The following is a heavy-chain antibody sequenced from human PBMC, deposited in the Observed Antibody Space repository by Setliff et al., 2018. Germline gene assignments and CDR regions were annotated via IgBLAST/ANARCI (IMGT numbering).Heavy chain of an antibody. CDR3: ARDRDDGSSFAEYFQH. V-gene: IGHV3-11*04. Sequence: GALRLSCEASGFTFTYYSMSWVRQAPGKGLEWISYISSGSNSIYYADSVKGRFTVSRDNSKNTLYLQMNSLRAEDTAVYYCARDRDDGSSFAEYFQHWGQGTLVTVSS. CDR2: ISSGSNSI. CDR1: GFTFTYYS. D-gene: IGHD6-6*01. J-gene: IGHJ1*01.